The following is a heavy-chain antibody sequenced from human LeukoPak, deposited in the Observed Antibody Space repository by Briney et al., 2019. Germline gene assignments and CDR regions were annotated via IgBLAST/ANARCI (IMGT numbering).Heavy chain of an antibody. CDR2: IYYSGST. V-gene: IGHV4-59*01. J-gene: IGHJ4*02. CDR3: ARDGYYYGSGAPREFDY. D-gene: IGHD3-10*01. Sequence: SETLSLTCTVSGGSISSYYWSWIRQPPGKGLEWIGYIYYSGSTNYNPSLKSRVTISVDTSKNQFSLKLSSVTAADTAVYYCARDGYYYGSGAPREFDYWGQGTPVTVSS. CDR1: GGSISSYY.